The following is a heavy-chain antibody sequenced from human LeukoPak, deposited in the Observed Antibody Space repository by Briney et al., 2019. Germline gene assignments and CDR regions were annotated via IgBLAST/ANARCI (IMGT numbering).Heavy chain of an antibody. CDR3: ARGSHGSYYFDY. CDR1: GGSFSGYY. D-gene: IGHD6-25*01. V-gene: IGHV4-34*01. Sequence: SETLSLTCAVSGGSFSGYYWSWIRQPPGKGLEWIGEINHSGSTNYNPSLKSRVTISVDTSKNQFSLKLSSVTAADTAVYYCARGSHGSYYFDYWGQGTLVTVSS. CDR2: INHSGST. J-gene: IGHJ4*02.